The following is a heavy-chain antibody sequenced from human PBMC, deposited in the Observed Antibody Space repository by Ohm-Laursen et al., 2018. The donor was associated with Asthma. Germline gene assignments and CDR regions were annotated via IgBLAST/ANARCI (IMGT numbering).Heavy chain of an antibody. CDR2: ISSSSSTI. J-gene: IGHJ4*02. CDR1: GFTFSSYS. CDR3: AKDMTPITMVQGVSSFDY. D-gene: IGHD3-10*01. Sequence: SLRLSCAASGFTFSSYSMNWVRQAPGKGLEWVSYISSSSSTIYYADSVKGRFTISRDNAKNSLYLQMNSLRAEDTALYYCAKDMTPITMVQGVSSFDYWGQGTLVTVSS. V-gene: IGHV3-48*04.